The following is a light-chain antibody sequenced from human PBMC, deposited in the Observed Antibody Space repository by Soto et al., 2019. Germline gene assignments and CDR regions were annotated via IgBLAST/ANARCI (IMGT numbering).Light chain of an antibody. CDR3: QKYDTAPQM. Sequence: DIQMTQSPSSLSASVGDTVTITCRASQGIIDYLAWYQQRPGKAPTLLIYAASTLHTGVPSRFSGSGAGTDFTLTIRSLQPEDVATYYCQKYDTAPQMFGPETKVEIK. CDR2: AAS. J-gene: IGKJ1*01. V-gene: IGKV1-27*01. CDR1: QGIIDY.